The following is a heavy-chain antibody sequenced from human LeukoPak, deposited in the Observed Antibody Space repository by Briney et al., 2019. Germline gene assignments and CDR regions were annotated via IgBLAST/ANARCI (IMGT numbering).Heavy chain of an antibody. Sequence: SETLSLTCTVSGGSISSYYWSWIRQPPGKGLEWIGYIYYSGSTNYNPSLKSRVTISVDTSKNQFSLKLSSVTAADTAVYYCARGHYYDSVDYWGQGTLVTVPS. D-gene: IGHD3-22*01. CDR2: IYYSGST. CDR3: ARGHYYDSVDY. V-gene: IGHV4-59*01. J-gene: IGHJ4*02. CDR1: GGSISSYY.